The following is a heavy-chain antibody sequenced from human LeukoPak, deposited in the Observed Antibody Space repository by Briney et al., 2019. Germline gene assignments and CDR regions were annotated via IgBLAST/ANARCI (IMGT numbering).Heavy chain of an antibody. V-gene: IGHV1-18*01. J-gene: IGHJ3*01. CDR3: ARRALGYCSGGSCITS. D-gene: IGHD2-15*01. Sequence: ASVKVSCKASGYTFTSHIISWVRQAPGQGLEWMGWINAYNGNTDYAQRVQGRVTMTTDTSTSTAYMELSSLRSEDTAVYYCARRALGYCSGGSCITSWGQGTMVTVSS. CDR1: GYTFTSHI. CDR2: INAYNGNT.